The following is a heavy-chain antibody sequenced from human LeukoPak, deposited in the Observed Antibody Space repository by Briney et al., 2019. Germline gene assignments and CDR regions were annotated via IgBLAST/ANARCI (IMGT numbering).Heavy chain of an antibody. D-gene: IGHD1-26*01. J-gene: IGHJ4*02. Sequence: ASETLSLTCTVSGDSLTYYYWNWIRQPPGKGLEWMGYVYYTGSTKYNPSLESRVTISVDTSKNQFSLKLTSVTAADTALYYCARQSGNLVGVTTLWGQGTLVTVSS. CDR1: GDSLTYYY. CDR3: ARQSGNLVGVTTL. V-gene: IGHV4-59*13. CDR2: VYYTGST.